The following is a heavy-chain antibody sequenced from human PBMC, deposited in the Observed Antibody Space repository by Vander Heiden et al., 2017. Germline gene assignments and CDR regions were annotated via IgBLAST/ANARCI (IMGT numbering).Heavy chain of an antibody. J-gene: IGHJ6*02. CDR3: AKSATKITIFGVVIRYYGMDV. V-gene: IGHV3-23*01. D-gene: IGHD3-3*01. Sequence: EVQLLESGGGLVQPGGSLRLSCPASGFTFSSSALPWVRQAPGKGLEWVSASSGSGGSTYYADSVKGRFTISRDNSKNTLYLQMNRLRAEDTAVYYCAKSATKITIFGVVIRYYGMDVWGQGTTVTVSS. CDR1: GFTFSSSA. CDR2: SSGSGGST.